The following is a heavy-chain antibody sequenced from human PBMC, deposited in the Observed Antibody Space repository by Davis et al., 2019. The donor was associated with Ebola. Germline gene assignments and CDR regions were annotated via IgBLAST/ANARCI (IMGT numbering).Heavy chain of an antibody. D-gene: IGHD3-10*01. Sequence: GESLKISCAASGFSFTSYTMNWVRQAPGKGLEWVSSITTSSTYIYYADSVKGRFTISRDNAKNSLYLQMNSLVAEDTAVYYCARDLSSGSYYERVGVDAFDIWGQGTMVTVSS. V-gene: IGHV3-21*01. J-gene: IGHJ3*02. CDR3: ARDLSSGSYYERVGVDAFDI. CDR1: GFSFTSYT. CDR2: ITTSSTYI.